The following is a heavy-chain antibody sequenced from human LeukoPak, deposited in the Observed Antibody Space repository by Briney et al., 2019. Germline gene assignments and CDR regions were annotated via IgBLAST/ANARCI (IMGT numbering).Heavy chain of an antibody. J-gene: IGHJ6*03. CDR1: GLTFSSYA. CDR2: ISYDGSNK. V-gene: IGHV3-30*01. D-gene: IGHD4-23*01. Sequence: GGSLRLSCAASGLTFSSYAMHWVRQAPGKGLEWVAVISYDGSNKYYADSVKGRFTISRDNSKNTLYLQMNSLRAEDTAVYYCARDHGLVTNFRSMDVWGKGTTVTVSS. CDR3: ARDHGLVTNFRSMDV.